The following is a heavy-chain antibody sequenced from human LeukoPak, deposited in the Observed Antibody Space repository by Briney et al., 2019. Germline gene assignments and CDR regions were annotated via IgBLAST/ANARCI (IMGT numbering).Heavy chain of an antibody. CDR2: ISGSGGST. CDR1: GFTFSSYA. D-gene: IGHD3-22*01. J-gene: IGHJ3*02. CDR3: AKEAYYYDSRGRGAFDI. V-gene: IGHV3-23*01. Sequence: GSLRLSCAASGFTFSSYAMSWVRQAPGKGLEWVSAISGSGGSTYYADSVKGRFTISRDNSKNTLYLQMNSLRAEDTAVYYCAKEAYYYDSRGRGAFDIWGQGTMVTVSS.